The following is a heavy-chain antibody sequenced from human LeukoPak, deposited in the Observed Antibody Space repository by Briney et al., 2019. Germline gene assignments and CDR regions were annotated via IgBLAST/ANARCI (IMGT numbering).Heavy chain of an antibody. CDR1: GFTFSNYA. CDR2: ISGRSGST. V-gene: IGHV3-23*01. J-gene: IGHJ4*02. CDR3: AKESITMVRGDFDY. D-gene: IGHD3-10*01. Sequence: GGSLRLSCAASGFTFSNYAMSWVRQAPGKGLGWVSVISGRSGSTYYADSVKGRFTISRDNSKNTLYLQMNSLRAEDTAVYYCAKESITMVRGDFDYWGQGTLVTVSS.